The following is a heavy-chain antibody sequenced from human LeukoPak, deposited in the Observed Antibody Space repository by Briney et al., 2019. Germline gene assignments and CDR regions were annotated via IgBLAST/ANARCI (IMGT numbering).Heavy chain of an antibody. CDR3: AHMDYYYYYGMDV. J-gene: IGHJ6*04. V-gene: IGHV3-23*01. CDR2: ISGSGGST. Sequence: GGSLRLSCAASGFTFSSYAMSWVRQAPGKGLEWVSAISGSGGSTYYADSVKGRFTISRDNSKNTLYLQMNSLRAEDTAVYYCAHMDYYYYYGMDVWGKGTTVTVSS. CDR1: GFTFSSYA. D-gene: IGHD2-21*01.